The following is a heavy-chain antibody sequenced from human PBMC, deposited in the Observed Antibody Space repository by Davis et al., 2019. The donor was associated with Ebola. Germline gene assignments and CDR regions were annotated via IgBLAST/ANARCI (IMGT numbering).Heavy chain of an antibody. CDR2: VILKSGAT. CDR1: GYTFTEYN. J-gene: IGHJ4*02. CDR3: ARGHNYAHEY. V-gene: IGHV1-2*06. D-gene: IGHD4-11*01. Sequence: ASVTVSCKACGYTFTEYNIHWMRQAPGQGLEWLGRVILKSGATNYAQKFQGRVTMTMDTSISTVYMELSSLRYDDTADYYCARGHNYAHEYWGQGTLVTVSS.